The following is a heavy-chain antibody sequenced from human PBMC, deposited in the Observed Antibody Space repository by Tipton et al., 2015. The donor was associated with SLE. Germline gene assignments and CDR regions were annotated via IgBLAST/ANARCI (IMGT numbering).Heavy chain of an antibody. CDR1: GGSISGYY. CDR3: ARGGGSYYDY. V-gene: IGHV4-4*07. Sequence: TLSLTCTVSGGSISGYYWSWLRQPAGKGLEWIGRIYTSASTIYNPSLKSRVTLSSDTPKNQFSLRVRSVTAADTAVYYCARGGGSYYDYWGQGTLVSVSS. J-gene: IGHJ4*02. D-gene: IGHD1-26*01. CDR2: IYTSAST.